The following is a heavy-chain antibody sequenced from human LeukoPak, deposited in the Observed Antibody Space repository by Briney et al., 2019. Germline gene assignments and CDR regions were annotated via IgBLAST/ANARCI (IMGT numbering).Heavy chain of an antibody. D-gene: IGHD6-13*01. J-gene: IGHJ4*02. CDR3: VRVRSSSWYFDL. V-gene: IGHV3-30*14. CDR2: IASDASHT. CDR1: EFTFSSYI. Sequence: GRSLRLSCAASEFTFSSYIMHWVRQAPGKGLEWVAAIASDASHTFYVESVKGRFTTSRDNSKNTLFLQMNNMRTEDTAIYYCVRVRSSSWYFDLWGQGTLVTVSS.